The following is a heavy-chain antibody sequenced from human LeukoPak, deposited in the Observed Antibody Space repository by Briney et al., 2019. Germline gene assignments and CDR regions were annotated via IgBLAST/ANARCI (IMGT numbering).Heavy chain of an antibody. CDR1: GFTLSNYG. Sequence: GGSLRLSCAVSGFTLSNYGMSWVRQAPGKGLEWVAGISDSGGRTNYADSVKGRLSISRDNPKNTLYLQMNSLRAEDTAVYFCAKRGVVIRVILVGFHKEANYFDAWGQGALVTVSS. D-gene: IGHD3-22*01. J-gene: IGHJ4*02. CDR3: AKRGVVIRVILVGFHKEANYFDA. CDR2: ISDSGGRT. V-gene: IGHV3-23*01.